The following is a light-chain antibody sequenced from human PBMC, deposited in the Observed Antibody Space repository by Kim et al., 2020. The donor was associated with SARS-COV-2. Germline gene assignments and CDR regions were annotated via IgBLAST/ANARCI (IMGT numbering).Light chain of an antibody. V-gene: IGKV3-11*01. CDR2: DAS. CDR1: QSVSSY. J-gene: IGKJ2*01. Sequence: SPEERASLTDRVSQSVSSYLAWYHQKPGQAPRLLIYDASNRATGIPARFSGSGSGTDFTLTISSLEPEDFAVYFCQQRRNWPPRYTFGQGTKLEI. CDR3: QQRRNWPPRYT.